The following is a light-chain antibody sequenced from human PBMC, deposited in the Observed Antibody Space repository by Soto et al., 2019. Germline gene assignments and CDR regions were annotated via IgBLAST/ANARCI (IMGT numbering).Light chain of an antibody. V-gene: IGLV1-51*01. CDR2: DNE. CDR1: SSNIGDKD. Sequence: QSVLTQPPSLSAAPAQKVTISCSGSSSNIGDKDVSWYQHLPGTAPKLLIFDNEKRPSGIPDRFSGSKSGTSATLGITGLQSGDEADYYCGTWDSGLSAVVFGGGTKLTVL. J-gene: IGLJ2*01. CDR3: GTWDSGLSAVV.